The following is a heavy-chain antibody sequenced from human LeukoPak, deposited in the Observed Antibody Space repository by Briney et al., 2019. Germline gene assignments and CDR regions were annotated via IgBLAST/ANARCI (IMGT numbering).Heavy chain of an antibody. CDR2: INHSGST. Sequence: SETLSLTCAVYGGSFSGYYWSWIRQPPGKGLEWIGEINHSGSTNYNPSLKSRVTISVDTSKNQFSLKLSSVTAADTAVYYCAGGQGYSSGWSDAFDIWGQGTMVTVSS. V-gene: IGHV4-34*01. J-gene: IGHJ3*02. CDR3: AGGQGYSSGWSDAFDI. CDR1: GGSFSGYY. D-gene: IGHD6-19*01.